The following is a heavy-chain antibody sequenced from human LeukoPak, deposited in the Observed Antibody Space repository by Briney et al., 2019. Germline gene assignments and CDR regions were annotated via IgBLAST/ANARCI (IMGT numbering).Heavy chain of an antibody. J-gene: IGHJ3*02. Sequence: SETLSLTCTVSGGSISSYYWSWIRQPAGKGLEWIGRIYTSGSTNYNPSLKGRVTMSVDTSKNQFSLKLSSVTAADTAVYYCARESYNRGAFDIWGQGTMVTVSS. CDR3: ARESYNRGAFDI. D-gene: IGHD1-1*01. CDR2: IYTSGST. V-gene: IGHV4-4*07. CDR1: GGSISSYY.